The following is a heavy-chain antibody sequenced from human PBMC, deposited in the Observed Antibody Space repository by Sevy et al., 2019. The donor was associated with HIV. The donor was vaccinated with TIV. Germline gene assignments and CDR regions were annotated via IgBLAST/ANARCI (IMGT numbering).Heavy chain of an antibody. V-gene: IGHV3-23*01. CDR1: GFTFSSYA. J-gene: IGHJ4*02. CDR3: AKEPLPETRFAVFDY. Sequence: GGSLRLSCAASGFTFSSYAMSWVRQAPGKGLEWVSAISGSGGSTYYADSVKGRFTISIDNSKNTLYLQMNSLRAEATAVYYCAKEPLPETRFAVFDYWGQGTLVTVSS. CDR2: ISGSGGST.